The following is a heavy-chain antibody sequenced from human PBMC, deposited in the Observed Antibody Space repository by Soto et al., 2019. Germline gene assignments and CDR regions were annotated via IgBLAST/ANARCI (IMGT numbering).Heavy chain of an antibody. CDR3: AREGRCSGGSCYFWFDP. CDR2: IYYSGST. CDR1: GGSISSYY. D-gene: IGHD2-15*01. V-gene: IGHV4-59*01. J-gene: IGHJ5*02. Sequence: QVQLQESGPGLVKPSETLSLTCTVSGGSISSYYWSWIRQPPGKGLEWMGYIYYSGSTNYNPSLKSRVTISVDTAKNLFSLKRSSVIAADTVVYYCAREGRCSGGSCYFWFDPWGQGTLVTVSS.